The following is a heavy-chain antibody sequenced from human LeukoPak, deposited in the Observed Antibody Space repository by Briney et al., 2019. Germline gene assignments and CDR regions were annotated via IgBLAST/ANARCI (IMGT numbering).Heavy chain of an antibody. V-gene: IGHV4-4*07. CDR3: ARGNYYGSGSYYKGLGSYSYYYYMDV. J-gene: IGHJ6*03. CDR2: IYTSGST. Sequence: SETLSLTCTVSGGSISSYYWSWIRQPAGKGLEWIGRIYTSGSTNYNPPLKSRVTMSVDTSKNQCSLKLSSVTAADTAVYYCARGNYYGSGSYYKGLGSYSYYYYMDVWGKETTLTISS. CDR1: GGSISSYY. D-gene: IGHD3-10*01.